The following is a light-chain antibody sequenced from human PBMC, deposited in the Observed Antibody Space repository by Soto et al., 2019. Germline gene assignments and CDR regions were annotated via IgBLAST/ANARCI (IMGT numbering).Light chain of an antibody. Sequence: DIQMTQSPSTLSASVGDRVTITCRATQHLGAWLAWYQQKPGKAPNLLIYKASSLKSGVPSRFSGSGSATEFTLTISSLQPDDFATYYCQQYSSYPLTFGGGTKVEIK. J-gene: IGKJ4*01. CDR1: QHLGAW. V-gene: IGKV1-5*03. CDR3: QQYSSYPLT. CDR2: KAS.